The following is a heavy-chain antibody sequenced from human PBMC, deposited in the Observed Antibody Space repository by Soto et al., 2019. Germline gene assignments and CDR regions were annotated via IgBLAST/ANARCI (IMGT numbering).Heavy chain of an antibody. V-gene: IGHV4-34*01. J-gene: IGHJ6*02. CDR1: GGSFSGYY. Sequence: SETLSLTCAVYGGSFSGYYWSWIRQPPGKGLEWIGEINHSGSTNYNPSLKSRVTISVDTSKNQFSLKLSSVTAADTAVYYCASQSIMGGSYRYEDCGQGTTVTVSS. CDR3: ASQSIMGGSYRYED. CDR2: INHSGST. D-gene: IGHD3-16*02.